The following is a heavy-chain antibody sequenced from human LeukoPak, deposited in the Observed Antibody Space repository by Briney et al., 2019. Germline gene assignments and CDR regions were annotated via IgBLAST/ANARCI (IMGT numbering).Heavy chain of an antibody. Sequence: KPGGSLRLSCAASGFTFSSYSMNWVRQAPGKGLEWVSSISSSSSYIYYADSVKGRFTISRDNAKNSLYLQMNSLRAEDTAVYYCARDKQWLVRTSRGFFDYWGQGTLVTVSS. V-gene: IGHV3-21*01. CDR2: ISSSSSYI. D-gene: IGHD6-19*01. J-gene: IGHJ4*02. CDR1: GFTFSSYS. CDR3: ARDKQWLVRTSRGFFDY.